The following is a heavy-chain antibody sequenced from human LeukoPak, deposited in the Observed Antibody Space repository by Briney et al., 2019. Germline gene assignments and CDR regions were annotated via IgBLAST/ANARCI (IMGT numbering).Heavy chain of an antibody. J-gene: IGHJ4*02. CDR1: GFTFSSYA. V-gene: IGHV3-30-3*01. CDR2: ISYDGSNK. Sequence: GGSLRLSCAASGFTFSSYAMHWVRQAPGKGLEWVAVISYDGSNKYYADSVKGRFTISRDNSKNTLYLQMNSLRAEDTAVYYCARSTSEYFDYWGQGTLVTVSS. CDR3: ARSTSEYFDY. D-gene: IGHD2-2*01.